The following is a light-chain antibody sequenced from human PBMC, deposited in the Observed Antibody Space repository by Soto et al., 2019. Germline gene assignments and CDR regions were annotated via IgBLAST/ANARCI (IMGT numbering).Light chain of an antibody. Sequence: VMTQSPATLSVSPGESATLSCGASQSVGDNLAWYQQKPGQAPRLVISGASSRATAIPDRFSGSGSGTDFTLTISRLEPEDFAIYYCQQYGSSPRITFGQGTRLEI. V-gene: IGKV3-20*01. CDR1: QSVGDN. CDR3: QQYGSSPRIT. J-gene: IGKJ5*01. CDR2: GAS.